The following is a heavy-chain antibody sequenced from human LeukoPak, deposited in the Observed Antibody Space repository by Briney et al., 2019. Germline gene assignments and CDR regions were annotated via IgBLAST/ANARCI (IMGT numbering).Heavy chain of an antibody. Sequence: GGSLRLSCAASGFTFDDYAMHWVRQAPGKGLEWVSGISWNSGSIGYADSVKGRFTISRDNAENSLYLQMNSLRAEDTALYYCAKAQVATAAGPYYYGMDVWGQGTTVTVSS. CDR2: ISWNSGSI. CDR3: AKAQVATAAGPYYYGMDV. V-gene: IGHV3-9*01. CDR1: GFTFDDYA. D-gene: IGHD6-13*01. J-gene: IGHJ6*02.